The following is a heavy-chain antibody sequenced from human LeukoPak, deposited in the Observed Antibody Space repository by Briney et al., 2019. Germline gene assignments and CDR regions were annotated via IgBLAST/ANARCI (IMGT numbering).Heavy chain of an antibody. V-gene: IGHV3-7*01. D-gene: IGHD6-13*01. Sequence: GGSLRLSCAASGFTFSSYWMSWVRQAPEKGLEWVANIREDGSEKYYVDSVKGRFTISRDNAKNSLYLQMNSLRAEDTAVYYCAREAHSSSWYFYYAMDVWGQGTTVTVSS. J-gene: IGHJ6*02. CDR1: GFTFSSYW. CDR2: IREDGSEK. CDR3: AREAHSSSWYFYYAMDV.